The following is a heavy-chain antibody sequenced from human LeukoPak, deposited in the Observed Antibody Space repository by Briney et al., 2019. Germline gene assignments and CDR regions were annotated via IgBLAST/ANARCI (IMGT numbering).Heavy chain of an antibody. V-gene: IGHV4-34*01. CDR1: GGSFSGYY. D-gene: IGHD6-6*01. J-gene: IGHJ4*02. CDR2: INHSGST. Sequence: SETLSLTCAVYGGSFSGYYWSWIRQPPGKGLEWIGEINHSGSTNYNPSLKSRGTMSVDTSKNQFSLKLSSVTAADTAVYYCAREERSSWSIDYWGQGTLVTVSS. CDR3: AREERSSWSIDY.